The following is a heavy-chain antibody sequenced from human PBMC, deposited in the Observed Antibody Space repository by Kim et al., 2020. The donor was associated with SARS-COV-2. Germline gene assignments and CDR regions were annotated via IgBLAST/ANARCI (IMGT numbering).Heavy chain of an antibody. CDR3: ATQKVGATTD. CDR1: GGSISSSSYY. CDR2: IYYSGST. V-gene: IGHV4-39*01. J-gene: IGHJ4*02. D-gene: IGHD1-26*01. Sequence: SETLSLTCTVSGGSISSSSYYWGWIRQPPGKGLEWIGSIYYSGSTYYNPSLKSRVTISVDTSKNQFSLKLSSVTAADTAVYYCATQKVGATTDWGQGTLVTVSS.